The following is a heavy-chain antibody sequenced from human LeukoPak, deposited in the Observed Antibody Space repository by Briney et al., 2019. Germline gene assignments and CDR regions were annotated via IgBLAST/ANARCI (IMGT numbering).Heavy chain of an antibody. Sequence: ASVKVSCKASGYTFTSYGISWVRQAPGQGLEWMGWISAYNGNTNYAQKLQGRVTMTTDTSTSTAYMELWSLRSDDTTVYYCARVIAAAASFDYWGQGTLVTVSS. V-gene: IGHV1-18*01. CDR2: ISAYNGNT. CDR3: ARVIAAAASFDY. CDR1: GYTFTSYG. J-gene: IGHJ4*02. D-gene: IGHD6-13*01.